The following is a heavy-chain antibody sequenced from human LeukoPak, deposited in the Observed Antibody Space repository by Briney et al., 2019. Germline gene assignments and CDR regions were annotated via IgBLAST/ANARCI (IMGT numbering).Heavy chain of an antibody. CDR2: IYYSGST. D-gene: IGHD5-24*01. V-gene: IGHV4-39*07. J-gene: IGHJ4*02. CDR3: ARVPTYPMRMAIDY. Sequence: PSETLSLTCTVSGGSISSSSYYWGWIRQPPGKGLEWIGSIYYSGSTYYNPSLKSRVTISVDTSKNQFSLKLSSVTAADTAVYYCARVPTYPMRMAIDYWGQGTLVTVSS. CDR1: GGSISSSSYY.